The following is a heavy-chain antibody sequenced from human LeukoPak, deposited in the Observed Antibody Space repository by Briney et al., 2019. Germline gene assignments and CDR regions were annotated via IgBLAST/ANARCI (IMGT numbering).Heavy chain of an antibody. Sequence: PGGSLRLSCAASGFTLSTYGMHWVRQAPGKGLEWVAVIWSDGSNEYYADSVKGRFTISRDNTKNTVNLQMNSLRAEDTAVYFCARETVACTFYYFDFWGQGTLVTVSS. CDR2: IWSDGSNE. CDR1: GFTLSTYG. CDR3: ARETVACTFYYFDF. J-gene: IGHJ4*02. V-gene: IGHV3-33*01. D-gene: IGHD6-19*01.